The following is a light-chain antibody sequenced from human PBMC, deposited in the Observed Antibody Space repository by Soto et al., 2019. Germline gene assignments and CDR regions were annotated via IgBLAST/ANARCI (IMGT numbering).Light chain of an antibody. CDR2: AAR. J-gene: IGKJ2*01. CDR1: QSISRN. Sequence: DIQLTQSPSSLSPSVGDRITLSFRASQSISRNLNWYQQMPGKAPSLLIYAARDLQSGVPGRFSGSGSGTECKLTISSLQPEDRETYYRQQSHSTPYTCGQGTKLEI. V-gene: IGKV1-39*01. CDR3: QQSHSTPYT.